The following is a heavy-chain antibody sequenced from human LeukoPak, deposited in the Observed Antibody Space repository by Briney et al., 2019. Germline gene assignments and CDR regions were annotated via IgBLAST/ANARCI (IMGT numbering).Heavy chain of an antibody. D-gene: IGHD3-10*01. Sequence: SETLSLTCTVSGGSISSGRYYWSWIRQPAGKGLEWLGCIYTSGSTNYNPSLKSRVTISVDTSKNQFSLKLSSVTAADTAVHYCARRSARRGAFDPWGQGTLVTVSS. CDR3: ARRSARRGAFDP. CDR1: GGSISSGRYY. J-gene: IGHJ5*02. CDR2: IYTSGST. V-gene: IGHV4-61*10.